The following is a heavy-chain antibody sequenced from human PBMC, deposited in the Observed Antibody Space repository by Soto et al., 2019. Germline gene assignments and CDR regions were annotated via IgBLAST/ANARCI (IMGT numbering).Heavy chain of an antibody. J-gene: IGHJ4*02. V-gene: IGHV3-53*01. Sequence: GGSLRLSCAASGSTISNNHVTWVRQATGQGLQWVSRISNDASTHYVDSVKGRFTISRDNSRNTVFLQMNSLRVEDTAVYYCAGYGGNSVWGQGALVTVSS. CDR3: AGYGGNSV. D-gene: IGHD4-17*01. CDR2: ISNDAST. CDR1: GSTISNNH.